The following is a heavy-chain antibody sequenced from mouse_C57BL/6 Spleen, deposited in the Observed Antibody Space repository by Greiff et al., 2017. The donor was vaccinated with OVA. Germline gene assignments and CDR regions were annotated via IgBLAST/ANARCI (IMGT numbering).Heavy chain of an antibody. D-gene: IGHD1-1*01. CDR1: GYTFTDYN. V-gene: IGHV1-22*01. Sequence: EVKLQESGPELVKPGASVKMSCKASGYTFTDYNMHWVKQSHGKSLEWIGYINPNNGGTSYNQKFKGKATLTVNKSSSTAYMELRSLTSEDSAVYYCAREDGSSYYFDYWGQGTTLTVSS. CDR2: INPNNGGT. CDR3: AREDGSSYYFDY. J-gene: IGHJ2*01.